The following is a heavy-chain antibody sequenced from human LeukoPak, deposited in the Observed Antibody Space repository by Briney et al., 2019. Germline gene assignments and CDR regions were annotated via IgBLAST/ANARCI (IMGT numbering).Heavy chain of an antibody. D-gene: IGHD3-3*01. CDR3: ARAVTIFGVVPGPFDY. CDR2: IYHSGST. J-gene: IGHJ4*02. Sequence: PSQTLSLTCAVSGGSISSGGYSWSWIRQPPGEGLEWIGYIYHSGSTYYNPSLKSRVTISVDRSKNQFSLKLSSVTAADTAVYYCARAVTIFGVVPGPFDYWGQGTLVTVSS. V-gene: IGHV4-30-2*01. CDR1: GGSISSGGYS.